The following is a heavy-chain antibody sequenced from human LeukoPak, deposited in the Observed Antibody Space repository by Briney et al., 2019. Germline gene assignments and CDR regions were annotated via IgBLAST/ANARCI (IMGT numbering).Heavy chain of an antibody. Sequence: PGGSLRLSCAASEFTFGSFGMHWVRQAPGKGLEWVAFIRYDGSNKYYADSVKGRFTISRDNSKNTLYLQMNSLRAEDTAVYYCAKDPSIAAAGMVDYWGQGTLVTVSS. CDR1: EFTFGSFG. J-gene: IGHJ4*02. CDR2: IRYDGSNK. D-gene: IGHD6-13*01. CDR3: AKDPSIAAAGMVDY. V-gene: IGHV3-30*02.